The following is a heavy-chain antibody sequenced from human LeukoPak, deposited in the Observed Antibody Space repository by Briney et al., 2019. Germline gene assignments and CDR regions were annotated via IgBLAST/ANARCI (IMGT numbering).Heavy chain of an antibody. CDR2: ISSSNYI. Sequence: GGSLRLSCAASGFTFSSYWMSWVRQAPGKGLEWVSSISSSNYIYYADSVKGRFTISRDSAKNSLYLQMNSLRAEDTAVYYCARTSGSYSNWFDPWGQGTLVTVSS. CDR3: ARTSGSYSNWFDP. J-gene: IGHJ5*02. V-gene: IGHV3-21*01. CDR1: GFTFSSYW. D-gene: IGHD1-26*01.